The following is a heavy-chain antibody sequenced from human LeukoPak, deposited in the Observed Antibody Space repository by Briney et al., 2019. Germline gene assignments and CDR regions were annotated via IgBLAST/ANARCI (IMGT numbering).Heavy chain of an antibody. CDR1: GGSISSYY. V-gene: IGHV4-59*01. CDR3: ARTGSYSTSDY. CDR2: IYYSGST. J-gene: IGHJ4*02. D-gene: IGHD1-26*01. Sequence: PSETLSLTCTVSGGSISSYYWSWIRQPPGRGLEWIGYIYYSGSTNYNPSLKSRVTISVDTSKNQFSLKLSSVTAADTAVYYCARTGSYSTSDYRGQGTLVTVSS.